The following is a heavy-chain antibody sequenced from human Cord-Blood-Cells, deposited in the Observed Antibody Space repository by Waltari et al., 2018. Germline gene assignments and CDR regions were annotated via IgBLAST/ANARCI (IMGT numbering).Heavy chain of an antibody. D-gene: IGHD2-2*01. J-gene: IGHJ3*02. Sequence: QVQLQESGPGLVKPSGILSLTCAVSGGPIRSSNWWSWVRLPPGKGLEWIGEIYHSGSTNYNPSLKSRVTISVDKSKNQFSLKLSSVTAADTAVYYCAREGYCSSTSCYAFDIWGQGTMVTVSS. V-gene: IGHV4-4*02. CDR1: GGPIRSSNW. CDR3: AREGYCSSTSCYAFDI. CDR2: IYHSGST.